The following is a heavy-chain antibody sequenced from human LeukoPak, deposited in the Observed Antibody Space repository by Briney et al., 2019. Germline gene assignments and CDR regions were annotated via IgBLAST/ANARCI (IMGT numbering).Heavy chain of an antibody. J-gene: IGHJ4*02. D-gene: IGHD3-22*01. V-gene: IGHV3-7*03. Sequence: PGGSLRLSCAASGFSFSSYWMSWVRQAPGKGLEWVANIKQDGSEKYYVDSVKGRFTISRDNAKNSLYLQMNSLRAEDTAVYYCAKCSGRTHYYYDTTYDYWGQGTLVTVSS. CDR1: GFSFSSYW. CDR3: AKCSGRTHYYYDTTYDY. CDR2: IKQDGSEK.